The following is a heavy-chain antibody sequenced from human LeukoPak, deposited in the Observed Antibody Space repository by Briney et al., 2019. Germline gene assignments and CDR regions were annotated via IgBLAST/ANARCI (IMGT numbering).Heavy chain of an antibody. V-gene: IGHV4-34*01. D-gene: IGHD5-12*01. J-gene: IGHJ4*02. Sequence: SETQSLTCAVYVGSFSGYYWSWIRQPPGKGLEWIGVINHSGSTNYNPSLKSRVTISVDTSKNQFSLKLSSVSAADTAVYYCARARAGGWLRPYYFDYWGQGTLVTVSS. CDR3: ARARAGGWLRPYYFDY. CDR1: VGSFSGYY. CDR2: INHSGST.